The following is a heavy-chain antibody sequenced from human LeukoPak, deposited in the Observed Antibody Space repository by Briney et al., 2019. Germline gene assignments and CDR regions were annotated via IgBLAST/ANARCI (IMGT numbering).Heavy chain of an antibody. Sequence: PSETLSLTCTVSGGSISSSSYYWGWIRQPPRKGLEWIGSIYYSGSTYYNPSLKSRVTISVDTSKNQFSLKLSSVTAADTAVYYCAREQWELRSRPFDPWGQGTLVTVSS. CDR1: GGSISSSSYY. CDR2: IYYSGST. D-gene: IGHD1-26*01. V-gene: IGHV4-39*07. CDR3: AREQWELRSRPFDP. J-gene: IGHJ5*02.